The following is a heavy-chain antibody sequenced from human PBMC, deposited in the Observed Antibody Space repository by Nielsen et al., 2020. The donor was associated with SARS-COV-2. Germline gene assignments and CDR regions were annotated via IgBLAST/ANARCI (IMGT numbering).Heavy chain of an antibody. V-gene: IGHV3-23*01. Sequence: GESLKISCAASGFTFNIYAMAWVRRAPGRGLQWVTGVSSSGGSTYYTDSVKGRFSISRDNSKNTLFLLMHGLRVEDTAVYYCARDGVVRGDALDLWGQGTMVTVSS. CDR1: GFTFNIYA. CDR3: ARDGVVRGDALDL. CDR2: VSSSGGST. D-gene: IGHD3-10*01. J-gene: IGHJ3*01.